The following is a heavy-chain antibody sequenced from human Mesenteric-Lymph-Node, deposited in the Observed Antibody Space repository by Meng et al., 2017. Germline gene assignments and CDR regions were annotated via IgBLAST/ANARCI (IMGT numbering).Heavy chain of an antibody. J-gene: IGHJ5*02. CDR2: IYWDDDK. D-gene: IGHD2-2*01. CDR1: GFSLSTSEVG. CDR3: ALFTRSWFDP. Sequence: QTTLKDSCPTLVKPTQTPTLTCTFSGFSLSTSEVGVGWIRQPPGKALEWLAVIYWDDDKRYSPSLKSRLTITKDTSKNQVVLTLTNMDPVDTATYYCALFTRSWFDPWGQGTLVTVSS. V-gene: IGHV2-5*02.